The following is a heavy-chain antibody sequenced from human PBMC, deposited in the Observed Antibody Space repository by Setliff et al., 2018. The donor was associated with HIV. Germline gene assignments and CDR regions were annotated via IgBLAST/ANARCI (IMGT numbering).Heavy chain of an antibody. J-gene: IGHJ6*03. D-gene: IGHD1-1*01. V-gene: IGHV1-3*01. CDR1: GYTFTSYA. CDR3: ARETGTYNYYYMDV. CDR2: INAGNT. Sequence: VKVSCKASGYTFTSYAMHWVRQAPGQRLEWMGWINAGNTGSAQKFKGRLTMTRSTSISTAYMELSSLTSDDTAVYYCARETGTYNYYYMDVWGKGTTVTVSS.